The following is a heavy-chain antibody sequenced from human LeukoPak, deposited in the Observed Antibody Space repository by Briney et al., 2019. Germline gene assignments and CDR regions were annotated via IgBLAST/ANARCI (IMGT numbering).Heavy chain of an antibody. V-gene: IGHV3-66*01. CDR3: ARVWYGSGSLYQYYYYINV. J-gene: IGHJ6*03. D-gene: IGHD3-10*01. Sequence: GGSLRLSCAASGFTVSNNYMSWVRQRPGKGLEWVSVIYSGGRTYYADSVKGRFTISRDNSKNTLYLQMNSLRAEDTAVYYCARVWYGSGSLYQYYYYINVWGKGTTVTISS. CDR1: GFTVSNNY. CDR2: IYSGGRT.